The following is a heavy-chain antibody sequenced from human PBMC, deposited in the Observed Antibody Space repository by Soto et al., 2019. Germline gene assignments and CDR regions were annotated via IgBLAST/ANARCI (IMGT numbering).Heavy chain of an antibody. CDR1: GDTFNSYA. Sequence: ASVKVSCKASGDTFNSYAVNWVRQAPGQGLEWMGWIIAIFGKTNYAQKFQGRVTMTTDTSTSTAYMELRSLRSDDTAVYYCVVAAQPYYFDYWGQGTLVTVSS. J-gene: IGHJ4*02. V-gene: IGHV1-18*01. CDR3: VVAAQPYYFDY. CDR2: IIAIFGKT. D-gene: IGHD2-15*01.